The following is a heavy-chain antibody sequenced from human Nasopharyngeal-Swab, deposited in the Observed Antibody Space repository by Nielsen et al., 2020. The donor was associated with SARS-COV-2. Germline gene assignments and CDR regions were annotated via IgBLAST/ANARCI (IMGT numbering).Heavy chain of an antibody. J-gene: IGHJ6*02. Sequence: SETLSLTCTVSGGSISSYYWGWIRQPPGKGLEWIGSIYYSGSTYYNPSLKSRVTISVDTSKNQFSLKLSSVTAADTAVYYCAREGLQYHYYYGMDVWGQGTTVTVSS. CDR1: GGSISSYY. CDR3: AREGLQYHYYYGMDV. V-gene: IGHV4-39*01. CDR2: IYYSGST. D-gene: IGHD4-11*01.